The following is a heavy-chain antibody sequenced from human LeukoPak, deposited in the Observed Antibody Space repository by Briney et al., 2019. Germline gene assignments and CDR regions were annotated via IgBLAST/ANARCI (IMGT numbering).Heavy chain of an antibody. J-gene: IGHJ4*02. D-gene: IGHD7-27*01. CDR1: GGSFSGYY. Sequence: SETLSLTCAVYGGSFSGYYWSWLRQPPGKGLEWIGYVYYSGSTEYNPSLRSRVTISLEMSKHQFSLNVTSVTAADTAVYYCATNTGTVFDYWGQGALVTVSS. CDR2: VYYSGST. V-gene: IGHV4-59*01. CDR3: ATNTGTVFDY.